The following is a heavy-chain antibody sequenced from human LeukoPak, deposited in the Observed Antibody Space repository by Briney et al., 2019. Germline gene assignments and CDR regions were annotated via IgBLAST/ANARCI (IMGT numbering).Heavy chain of an antibody. D-gene: IGHD3-9*01. CDR2: FDPEDGET. V-gene: IGHV1-24*01. CDR1: GYTLTELS. CDR3: ATDLRYFDWLFDY. J-gene: IGHJ4*02. Sequence: ASVKDSCKVSGYTLTELSMHWVRQAPGKGLEWMGGFDPEDGETIYAQKFQGRVTMTEDTSTDTAYMELSSLRSEDTAVYYCATDLRYFDWLFDYWGQGTLVTVSS.